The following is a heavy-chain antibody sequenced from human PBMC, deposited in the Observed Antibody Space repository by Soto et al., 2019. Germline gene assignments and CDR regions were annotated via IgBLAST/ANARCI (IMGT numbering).Heavy chain of an antibody. CDR1: GYTSTSYD. CDR3: ARERSAAGTGWVDP. CDR2: MNPNSGNT. Sequence: QVQLVQSGAEVKKPGASVKVSCKASGYTSTSYDINWVRQATGQGLEWMGWMNPNSGNTGYAQKFQGRVTMTRNTSRSTAYMELSRLRSADTAVYYCARERSAAGTGWVDPWGQGTLVTVSS. D-gene: IGHD6-13*01. J-gene: IGHJ5*02. V-gene: IGHV1-8*01.